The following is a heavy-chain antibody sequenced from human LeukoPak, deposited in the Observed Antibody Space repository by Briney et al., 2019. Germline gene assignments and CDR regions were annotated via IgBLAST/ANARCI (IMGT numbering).Heavy chain of an antibody. D-gene: IGHD1-26*01. V-gene: IGHV1-69*04. CDR1: GGTFSSYT. CDR3: ARDSAAEWELPMWHAFDI. Sequence: SVKVSCKASGGTFSSYTISWVRQAPGQGLEWMGRIIPILGIANYAQKFQGSVTITADKSTSTAYMELSSLRSEDTAVYYCARDSAAEWELPMWHAFDIWGQGTMVTVSS. J-gene: IGHJ3*02. CDR2: IIPILGIA.